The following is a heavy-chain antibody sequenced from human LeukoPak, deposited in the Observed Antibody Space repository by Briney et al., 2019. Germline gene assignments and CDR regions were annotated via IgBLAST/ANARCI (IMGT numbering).Heavy chain of an antibody. CDR1: GFTFSSYW. V-gene: IGHV3-74*01. Sequence: PGGSLRLSCAASGFTFSSYWMHWVRQAPGKGVVWVSRINNDGSSTCYADSVKGRVTISRDNAKNTLYQQMNSLRDEDTAGYYCARESEMATIFSSYACDIWGQGTMVTVSS. J-gene: IGHJ3*02. CDR3: ARESEMATIFSSYACDI. D-gene: IGHD5-24*01. CDR2: INNDGSST.